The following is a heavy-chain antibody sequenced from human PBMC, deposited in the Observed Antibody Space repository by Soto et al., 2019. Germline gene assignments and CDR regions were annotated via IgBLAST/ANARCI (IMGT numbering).Heavy chain of an antibody. CDR1: GGSISSGGYY. D-gene: IGHD4-17*01. CDR3: AEYGDYEGGDF. CDR2: IYYSWGT. V-gene: IGHV4-31*03. J-gene: IGHJ3*01. Sequence: QVQLQESGPGLVKPSQTLSLTCTVSGGSISSGGYYWSWIRQHPGKGLEWLGNIYYSWGTSYNPSLESRVTISLDMSKSQFSLRLSSVTAADTAVYYCAEYGDYEGGDFWGQGTTVIVSS.